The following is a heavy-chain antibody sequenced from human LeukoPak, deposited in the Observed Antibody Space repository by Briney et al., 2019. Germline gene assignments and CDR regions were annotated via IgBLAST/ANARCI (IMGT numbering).Heavy chain of an antibody. CDR1: GFTFSSFG. D-gene: IGHD2-15*01. J-gene: IGHJ4*02. CDR3: ARDEKDGPLWY. Sequence: GGSLRLSCAASGFTFSSFGMNWVRQAPGKGLEWVSYISSSGSTIYYADSVKGRFTISRDNAKNSLYLQMNSLRAEDTAVYYCARDEKDGPLWYWGQGILVFVSS. V-gene: IGHV3-48*04. CDR2: ISSSGSTI.